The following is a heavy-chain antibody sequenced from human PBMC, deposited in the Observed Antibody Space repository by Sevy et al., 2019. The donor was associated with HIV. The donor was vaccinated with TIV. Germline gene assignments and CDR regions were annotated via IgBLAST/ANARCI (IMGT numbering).Heavy chain of an antibody. D-gene: IGHD6-13*01. J-gene: IGHJ4*02. CDR2: INHSGST. Sequence: SETLSLTCAVYGGSFSGYCWSWIRQPPGKGLEWIGEINHSGSTNYNPSLKSRVTISVDTSKNQFSLKLSSVTAADTAVYYCARGRVRRASSWYAVKTAITYFDYWGQGTLVTVSS. CDR1: GGSFSGYC. CDR3: ARGRVRRASSWYAVKTAITYFDY. V-gene: IGHV4-34*01.